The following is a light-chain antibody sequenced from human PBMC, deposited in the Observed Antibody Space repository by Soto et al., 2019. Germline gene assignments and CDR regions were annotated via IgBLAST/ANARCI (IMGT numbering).Light chain of an antibody. Sequence: EIVLTQSPATLSLSPGERATLSCRASQSVTTYLAWYQQKPGRAPRLLIYDASNRATDIPARFSGSGSGTDFTPTLSGLEPEDFAVYYCQQRSAWPLTFGGGTKVEIK. J-gene: IGKJ4*01. CDR3: QQRSAWPLT. CDR2: DAS. CDR1: QSVTTY. V-gene: IGKV3-11*01.